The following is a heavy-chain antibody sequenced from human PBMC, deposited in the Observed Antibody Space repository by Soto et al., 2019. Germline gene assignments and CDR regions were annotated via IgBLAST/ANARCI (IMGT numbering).Heavy chain of an antibody. D-gene: IGHD4-4*01. CDR2: IKHDGSEK. CDR1: GFSFNTYW. V-gene: IGHV3-7*01. J-gene: IGHJ4*02. CDR3: AAATTDYTNSVAY. Sequence: EVQLVESGGGLVQPGGSLRLSCAASGFSFNTYWMRWVRQAPGNGLEWVANIKHDGSEKYYVDSVKGRFTISRDNAKNSVHLQLNSLRPEHTAVYYCAAATTDYTNSVAYWGQGTLVTVSS.